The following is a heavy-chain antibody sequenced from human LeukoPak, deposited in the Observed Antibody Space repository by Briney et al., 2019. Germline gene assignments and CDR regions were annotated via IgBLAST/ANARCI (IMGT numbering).Heavy chain of an antibody. J-gene: IGHJ4*02. V-gene: IGHV3-48*01. Sequence: GGSLRLSCAASGFTFSSYWMSWVRQAPGKGLEWVSYISSSSSTIYYADSVKGRFTISRDNAKNSLYLQMNNLRVEDTAVYFCAREEVKSFDNWGQGTLVTVSS. CDR3: AREEVKSFDN. CDR2: ISSSSSTI. CDR1: GFTFSSYW.